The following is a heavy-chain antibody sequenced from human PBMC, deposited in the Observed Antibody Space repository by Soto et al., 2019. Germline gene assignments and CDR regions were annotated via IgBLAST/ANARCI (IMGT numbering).Heavy chain of an antibody. CDR2: IRSKANNYIT. D-gene: IGHD2-21*02. CDR3: ARDSSSCRGGHCYFDN. CDR1: GFTFSDHF. Sequence: GGSLRLSCAVSGFTFSDHFMDWVRQTPGKGLEWVGRIRSKANNYITEYAASVKGRFTISRDDSKNSLFLQMNGLRFEDTAVYFCARDSSSCRGGHCYFDNWGQGTLVTVSS. J-gene: IGHJ4*02. V-gene: IGHV3-72*01.